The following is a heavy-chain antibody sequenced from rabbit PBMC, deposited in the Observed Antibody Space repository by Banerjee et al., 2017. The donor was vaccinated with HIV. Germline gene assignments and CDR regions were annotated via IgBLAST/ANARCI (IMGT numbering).Heavy chain of an antibody. D-gene: IGHD7-1*01. Sequence: QEYLEESGGDLVKPEGSLTLTCTASGFSFTNRYVMCWVRQAPGKGLEWIGCINTSSGNTVYATWAKGRFTISKTSSTTVTLQMTSLTDADTATYFCARDRDGDAGYGSLALWGPGTLVTVS. J-gene: IGHJ4*01. V-gene: IGHV1S45*01. CDR2: INTSSGNT. CDR1: GFSFTNRYV. CDR3: ARDRDGDAGYGSLAL.